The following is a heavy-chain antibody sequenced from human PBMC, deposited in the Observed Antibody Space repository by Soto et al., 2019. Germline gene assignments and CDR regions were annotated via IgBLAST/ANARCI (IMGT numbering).Heavy chain of an antibody. CDR2: IKRDGSGG. CDR1: GFSFSSYW. CDR3: ARDVFPGSSSTLYLDAFDI. J-gene: IGHJ3*02. V-gene: IGHV3-7*05. D-gene: IGHD3-10*01. Sequence: EEQLVESGGGLVQPGGSLRLSCAASGFSFSSYWMTWVRQAPGKGLEWVANIKRDGSGGSYLDSVRGGFTVSRDNVRNSLYLQMDSLRAEDTALYYCARDVFPGSSSTLYLDAFDIWGQGTMVTVSS.